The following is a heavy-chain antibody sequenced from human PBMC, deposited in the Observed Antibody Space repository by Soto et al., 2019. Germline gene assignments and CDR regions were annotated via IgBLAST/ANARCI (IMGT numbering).Heavy chain of an antibody. CDR1: GFTFSSYW. CDR3: AKARPSGGYYYVEAFDV. J-gene: IGHJ3*01. D-gene: IGHD3-22*01. Sequence: GGSLRLSCAASGFTFSSYWMSWVRQAPGKGLEWVANIKQDGSEKYYVDSVKGRFTISRDNAKNSVYLQMNSLRAEDTAVYYCAKARPSGGYYYVEAFDVWGQGTMVTVSS. V-gene: IGHV3-7*01. CDR2: IKQDGSEK.